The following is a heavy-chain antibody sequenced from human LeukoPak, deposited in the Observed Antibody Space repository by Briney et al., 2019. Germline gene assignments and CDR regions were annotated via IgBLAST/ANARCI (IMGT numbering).Heavy chain of an antibody. Sequence: PGGSLRLSCAASGFTFSSYAMHWVRQAPGKGLEWVAVISYDGSNKYYADSVKGRFTISRDNSKNTLYLQMNSLRGEDTAVYYCARARYGSGGYFFDFWGQGTLVTVSS. V-gene: IGHV3-30-3*01. D-gene: IGHD3-10*01. J-gene: IGHJ4*02. CDR1: GFTFSSYA. CDR3: ARARYGSGGYFFDF. CDR2: ISYDGSNK.